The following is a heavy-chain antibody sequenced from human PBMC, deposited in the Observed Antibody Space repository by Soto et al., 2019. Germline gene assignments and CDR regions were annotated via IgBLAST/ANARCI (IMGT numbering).Heavy chain of an antibody. CDR3: AKHLQFSGWLSAQTFDY. Sequence: GGSLRLSCAVSGFTFSSHAMSWVRQAPGKGLECVSSITGSGDSTYYADSVKGRFTISRDKSKSTLYLQMNSLRAEDTAVYYCAKHLQFSGWLSAQTFDYWGQGTQVTVS. J-gene: IGHJ4*02. V-gene: IGHV3-23*01. CDR1: GFTFSSHA. CDR2: ITGSGDST. D-gene: IGHD6-19*01.